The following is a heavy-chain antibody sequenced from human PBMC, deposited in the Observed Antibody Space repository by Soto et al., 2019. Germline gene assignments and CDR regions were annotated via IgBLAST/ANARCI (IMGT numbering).Heavy chain of an antibody. CDR2: IYPSGSA. CDR3: AREIFPYGMDV. J-gene: IGHJ6*02. D-gene: IGHD3-3*01. V-gene: IGHV4-30-2*01. CDR1: GGSINSGGYS. Sequence: SETLSLTCGVSGGSINSGGYSWRWIRQPPGRGLEWIGNIYPSGSANYSPSLKTRVTISVDRSMNQFSLNLGSVTAADTAVYYCAREIFPYGMDVWGPGTTATVSS.